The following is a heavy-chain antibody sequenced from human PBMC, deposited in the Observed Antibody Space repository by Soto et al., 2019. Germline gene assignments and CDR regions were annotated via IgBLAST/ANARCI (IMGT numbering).Heavy chain of an antibody. CDR2: ISSTTNYI. J-gene: IGHJ4*02. CDR1: GFTFTRYS. V-gene: IGHV3-21*01. CDR3: ARESEDLTANFDY. Sequence: GGSLRLSCAASGFTFTRYSMNWVRQAPGKGLEWVSSISSTTNYIYYADSMKGRFTVSRDNAKNSVYLEMNSLSAEDTAVYYCARESEDLTANFDYWGQGTLVTVSS.